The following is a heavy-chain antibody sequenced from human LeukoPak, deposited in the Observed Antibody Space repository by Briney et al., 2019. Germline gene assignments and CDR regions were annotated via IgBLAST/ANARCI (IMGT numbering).Heavy chain of an antibody. CDR2: INPNCGGT. V-gene: IGHV1-2*06. D-gene: IGHD4-17*01. J-gene: IGHJ3*02. Sequence: ASVKVSCKASGYTFTSYDINWVRQATGQGLEWMGRINPNCGGTNYAQKFQGRVTMTRDTSISTAYMELSRLRSDDTAVYYCARGWTVTDAFDIWGQGTMVTVSS. CDR3: ARGWTVTDAFDI. CDR1: GYTFTSYD.